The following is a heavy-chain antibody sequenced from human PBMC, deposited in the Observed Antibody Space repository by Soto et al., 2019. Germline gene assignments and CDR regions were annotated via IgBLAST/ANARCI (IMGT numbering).Heavy chain of an antibody. D-gene: IGHD1-1*01. V-gene: IGHV2-5*01. Sequence: QITLKESGPTLVKPTQTLTLTCTFSGFSLSTSGVGVGWFRHPPGKALEWLALLYWNDDKRDSPSLKSRLSITKDTSKNQVVLTMTNMDPVDTATYYCAHQNWNSFHHWGQGTLVTVSS. CDR2: LYWNDDK. J-gene: IGHJ1*01. CDR3: AHQNWNSFHH. CDR1: GFSLSTSGVG.